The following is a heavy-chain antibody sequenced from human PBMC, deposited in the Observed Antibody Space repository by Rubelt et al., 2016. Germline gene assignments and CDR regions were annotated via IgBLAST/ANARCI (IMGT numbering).Heavy chain of an antibody. Sequence: QITLKESGPTLVKPTQALTLTCTFSGFSLTTSGVGVGWIRQPPGKALEWLVLIYWDDDKRYSTSLKSRLSITKDTSKNQVVLTMTNMDPVDTATYYCAQWRSYFFDYWGQGTLVTVSS. V-gene: IGHV2-5*02. CDR2: IYWDDDK. CDR1: GFSLTTSGVG. D-gene: IGHD5-12*01. J-gene: IGHJ4*02. CDR3: AQWRSYFFDY.